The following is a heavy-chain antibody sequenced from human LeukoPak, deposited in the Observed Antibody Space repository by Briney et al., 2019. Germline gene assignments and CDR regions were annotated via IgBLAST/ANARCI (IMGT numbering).Heavy chain of an antibody. CDR1: GGSISSGSYY. J-gene: IGHJ6*03. Sequence: SETLSFTSTVPGGSISSGSYYWSWIRQPAGKGLEWIVRIYTSGSTNYNPSLKSRVTISVDTSKNQFSLKLSSVTAADTAVYYCASSTRWVPHYYYYMDVWGKGTTVTISS. V-gene: IGHV4-61*02. CDR3: ASSTRWVPHYYYYMDV. CDR2: IYTSGST. D-gene: IGHD4-23*01.